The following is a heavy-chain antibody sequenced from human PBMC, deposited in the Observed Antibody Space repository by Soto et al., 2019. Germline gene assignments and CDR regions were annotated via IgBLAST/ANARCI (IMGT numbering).Heavy chain of an antibody. CDR3: ARAGVATIYPGNNWFDP. CDR1: GGSISSGDYY. D-gene: IGHD5-12*01. Sequence: QVQLQESGPGLVKPSQTLSLTCTVSGGSISSGDYYWSWIRQPPGKGLEWIGYIYYSGSTYYNPSRTSRVTISVDTSKNQCSLNLSSVTAADTAMYYCARAGVATIYPGNNWFDPWGQGTLVTVSS. CDR2: IYYSGST. J-gene: IGHJ5*02. V-gene: IGHV4-30-4*01.